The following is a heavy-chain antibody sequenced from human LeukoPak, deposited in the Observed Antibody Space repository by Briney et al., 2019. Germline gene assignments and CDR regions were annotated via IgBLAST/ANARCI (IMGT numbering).Heavy chain of an antibody. V-gene: IGHV3-21*01. Sequence: AGSLRLSCAAAGFTFSSYSMNWVRQAPGKGLEWVSSISSSSSYIYYADSVKGRFTISRDNAKNSLYLQMNSPRAEDTAVYYCARSSILEWLPYYYYYMDVWGKGTTVTVSS. CDR2: ISSSSSYI. D-gene: IGHD3-3*01. J-gene: IGHJ6*03. CDR3: ARSSILEWLPYYYYYMDV. CDR1: GFTFSSYS.